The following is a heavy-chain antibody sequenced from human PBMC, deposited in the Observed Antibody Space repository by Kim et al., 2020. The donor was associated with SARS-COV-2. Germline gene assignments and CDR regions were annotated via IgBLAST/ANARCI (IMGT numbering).Heavy chain of an antibody. V-gene: IGHV3-48*03. D-gene: IGHD2-15*01. CDR1: GFTFSSYE. CDR3: AGGKLLLFYYYYGMDV. CDR2: ISSSGSTI. J-gene: IGHJ6*02. Sequence: GGSLRLSCAASGFTFSSYEMNWVRQAPGKGLEWVSYISSSGSTIYYADSVKGRFTISRDNAKNSLYLQMNSLRAEDTAVYYCAGGKLLLFYYYYGMDVWGQGTTVTVSS.